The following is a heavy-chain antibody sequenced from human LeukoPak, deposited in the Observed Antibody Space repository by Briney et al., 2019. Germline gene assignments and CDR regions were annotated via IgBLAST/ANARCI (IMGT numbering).Heavy chain of an antibody. CDR1: GFTFSSYA. CDR2: ISGSGGST. CDR3: AKMNDGIAAAMIPYFDY. V-gene: IGHV3-23*01. Sequence: GGSLRLSCAASGFTFSSYAMSWVRQAPGKGLEWVSAISGSGGSTYYADSVKGRFTMSRDNSKNTLYLQMNSLRAEDTAVYYCAKMNDGIAAAMIPYFDYWGQGTLVTVSS. D-gene: IGHD6-13*01. J-gene: IGHJ4*02.